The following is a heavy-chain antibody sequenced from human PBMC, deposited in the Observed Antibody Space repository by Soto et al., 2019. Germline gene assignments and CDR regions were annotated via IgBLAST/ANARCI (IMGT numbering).Heavy chain of an antibody. D-gene: IGHD2-2*01. V-gene: IGHV1-18*01. Sequence: ASVKVSCKASGYTFTSYGISWVRQAPGQGLEWMGWISAYNGNTNYAQKLQGRVTMTTDTSTSTAYMELRSLRSDDTAVYYCARVNIVAVTAARNVFDYCGQVTMVTVSS. CDR2: ISAYNGNT. J-gene: IGHJ4*02. CDR1: GYTFTSYG. CDR3: ARVNIVAVTAARNVFDY.